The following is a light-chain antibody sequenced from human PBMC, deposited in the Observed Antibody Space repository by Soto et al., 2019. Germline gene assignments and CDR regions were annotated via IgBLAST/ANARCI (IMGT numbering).Light chain of an antibody. V-gene: IGLV2-14*01. CDR2: DVT. Sequence: QSALTQPASVSGSPGQSITISCTGTSSDVGAYDFVSWYQHYPGKAPKLVTFDVTHRPPGISDRFSGSKSANTASLTISRLQAEDEAFYYCSSYTTRSTLVFGGGTKVTVL. J-gene: IGLJ2*01. CDR3: SSYTTRSTLV. CDR1: SSDVGAYDF.